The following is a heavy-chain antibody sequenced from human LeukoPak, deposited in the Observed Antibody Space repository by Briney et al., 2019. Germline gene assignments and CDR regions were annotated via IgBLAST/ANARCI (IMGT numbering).Heavy chain of an antibody. Sequence: EGSLRLSCAASGFTFSSYAMSWVRQAPGKGLEWVSAISGSGGSTYYADSVKGRFTISRDNSKNTLYLQMNSLRAEDTAVYYCAKLTIVVVPAATDYWGQGTLVTVSS. D-gene: IGHD2-2*01. V-gene: IGHV3-23*01. CDR2: ISGSGGST. J-gene: IGHJ4*02. CDR3: AKLTIVVVPAATDY. CDR1: GFTFSSYA.